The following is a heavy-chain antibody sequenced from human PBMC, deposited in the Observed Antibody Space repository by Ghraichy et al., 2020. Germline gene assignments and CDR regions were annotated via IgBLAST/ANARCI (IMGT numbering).Heavy chain of an antibody. V-gene: IGHV4-39*01. Sequence: SENLSLTCIVSGGSISSSSHYWGWIRQPPGKGLELIGSIYHNGNTHYNPSLKSRVTISVDTSKNQFSLKLNSVTAADTAVYYCARISDSSDYNWFDPWGQGTLVTVSS. CDR1: GGSISSSSHY. D-gene: IGHD3-22*01. CDR3: ARISDSSDYNWFDP. CDR2: IYHNGNT. J-gene: IGHJ5*02.